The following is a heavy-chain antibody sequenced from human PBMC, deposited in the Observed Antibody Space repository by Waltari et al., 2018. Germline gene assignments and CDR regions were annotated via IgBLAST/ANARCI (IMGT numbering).Heavy chain of an antibody. J-gene: IGHJ5*02. V-gene: IGHV4-4*02. D-gene: IGHD2-15*01. CDR2: VHFSGRT. CDR3: ARDRGRGIYLDT. Sequence: QLQLQESGPGLVKPSGTLSPTCDVSGASMSSTDCWSWVRQSPEKGLEWLGQVHFSGRTNYSPSFASRVRISLDTSNYQFSLKVTSATAADTAMYYCARDRGRGIYLDTWGPGILVTVSP. CDR1: GASMSSTDC.